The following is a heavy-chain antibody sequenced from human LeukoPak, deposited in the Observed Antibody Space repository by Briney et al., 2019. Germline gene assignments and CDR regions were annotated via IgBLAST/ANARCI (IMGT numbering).Heavy chain of an antibody. V-gene: IGHV4-39*07. Sequence: SETLSLTCTVSGDSISSSDYYWAWIRQPPGKGLEWIGNIYYNGNTYYNSSLKSRVSISIDTSKKQFSLRLNAVTAADTAVYYCAGGGQLGDFDYWGQGTLVTVSS. CDR1: GDSISSSDYY. J-gene: IGHJ4*02. D-gene: IGHD6-6*01. CDR2: IYYNGNT. CDR3: AGGGQLGDFDY.